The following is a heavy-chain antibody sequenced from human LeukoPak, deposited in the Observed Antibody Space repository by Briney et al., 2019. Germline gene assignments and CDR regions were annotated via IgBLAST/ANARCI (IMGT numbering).Heavy chain of an antibody. CDR1: GFTFSICS. CDR2: MSANSFSI. V-gene: IGHV3-21*01. D-gene: IGHD7-27*01. CDR3: AREAPGDEAFDI. Sequence: GGSLRLSCEASGFTFSICSMNWVRQAPGKGLEWVSSMSANSFSIHYGVCVKGLFTISRDNAKNSLHLQMNSLRVEDTGIYYCAREAPGDEAFDIWGQGTMVTVSS. J-gene: IGHJ3*02.